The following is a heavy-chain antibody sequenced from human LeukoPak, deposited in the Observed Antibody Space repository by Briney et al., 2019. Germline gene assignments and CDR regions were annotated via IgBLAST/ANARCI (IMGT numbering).Heavy chain of an antibody. CDR3: ARAGEYCSGGSCYSGVYFNY. D-gene: IGHD2-15*01. CDR2: IIPIFGKA. Sequence: SWRRQTTGKGLEWMGGIIPIFGKADYAQKFQDRVTITADESTSTAYMELSSLRSEDTALYYCARAGEYCSGGSCYSGVYFNYWGQGTLVTVSS. V-gene: IGHV1-69*01. J-gene: IGHJ4*02.